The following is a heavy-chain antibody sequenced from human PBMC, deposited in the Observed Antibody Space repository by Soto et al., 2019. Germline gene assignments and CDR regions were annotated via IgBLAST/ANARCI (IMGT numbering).Heavy chain of an antibody. V-gene: IGHV4-31*03. Sequence: QVQLQESGPGLVKPSQTLSLTCTVSGGSISSGGYYWSWIRQHPGKGLEWIGYIYYSGSTYYNPSLKSRVTISVDTSKNQFSLKLSSVTAADTALYYCARGGIAVAADFDYWGQGTLVTVSS. J-gene: IGHJ4*02. CDR2: IYYSGST. CDR1: GGSISSGGYY. D-gene: IGHD6-19*01. CDR3: ARGGIAVAADFDY.